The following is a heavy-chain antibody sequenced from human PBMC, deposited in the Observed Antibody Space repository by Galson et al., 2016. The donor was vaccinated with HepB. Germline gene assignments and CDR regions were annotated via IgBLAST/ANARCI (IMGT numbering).Heavy chain of an antibody. V-gene: IGHV1-2*02. J-gene: IGHJ4*02. CDR1: TNIFNMYW. CDR2: IYPRSGAT. CDR3: TRDVEAKVYDY. Sequence: SVKVSCKASTNIFNMYWLHWVRQAPGQGLQWLGWIYPRSGATDYAADFRGRVRMTMDTSINTIYLELTGLRSDDTAIYYCTRDVEAKVYDYWGQGTPVTVSS. D-gene: IGHD2-8*01.